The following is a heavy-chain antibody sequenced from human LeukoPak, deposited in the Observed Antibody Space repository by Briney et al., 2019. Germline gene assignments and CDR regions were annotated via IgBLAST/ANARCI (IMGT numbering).Heavy chain of an antibody. J-gene: IGHJ4*02. CDR3: ARVWGSEFHFDY. Sequence: SGGSLRLSCAASGFTVSSNYMSWVRQAPGKGLEWVSVIYSGGSTYYADSVKGRFTISRDNSKNTLYLQMNSLRAEDTAVYYCARVWGSEFHFDYWGQGTLVTVSS. CDR2: IYSGGST. D-gene: IGHD3-10*01. CDR1: GFTVSSNY. V-gene: IGHV3-53*05.